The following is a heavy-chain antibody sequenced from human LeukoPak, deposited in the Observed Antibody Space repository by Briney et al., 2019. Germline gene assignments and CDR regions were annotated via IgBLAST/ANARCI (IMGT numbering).Heavy chain of an antibody. CDR2: ISAYNGDT. J-gene: IGHJ4*02. V-gene: IGHV1-18*01. Sequence: ASVKVSCKASGYTFATYGVSWVRQAPGQGLGWMGWISAYNGDTNFAPKFQGRVTMTTDTSTNTAYMELRSLKSDDTAMYYCARAPVYADHDYWGQGTLVTVSS. D-gene: IGHD4-17*01. CDR3: ARAPVYADHDY. CDR1: GYTFATYG.